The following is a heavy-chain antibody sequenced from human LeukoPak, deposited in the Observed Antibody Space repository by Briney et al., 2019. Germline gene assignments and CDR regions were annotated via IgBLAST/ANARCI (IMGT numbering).Heavy chain of an antibody. D-gene: IGHD3-10*01. CDR2: MSTNRDNT. Sequence: ASVKLSCTSAGYTITSYDINRGRQATGQGIERKGGMSTNRDNTGYAQKLQGRITMTRNTSISIAYMELSSLRSEYTAVYYCARTGPITMVRGVIYYYGMAVWGQGTTVTVSS. CDR3: ARTGPITMVRGVIYYYGMAV. J-gene: IGHJ6*02. V-gene: IGHV1-8*01. CDR1: GYTITSYD.